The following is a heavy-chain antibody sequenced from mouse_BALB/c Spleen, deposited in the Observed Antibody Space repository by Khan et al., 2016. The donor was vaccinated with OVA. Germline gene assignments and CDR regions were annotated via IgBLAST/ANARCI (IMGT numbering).Heavy chain of an antibody. Sequence: VQLKQSGPELVRPGVSVKISCKGSGYTFTDYAMHWVKQSHAKSLEWIGLISTYSGNTNYNQKFKGKATMTVDKSSSTAYMELARLTSEDSAIYDCSRPAYDGYYDYWGQGTTLTVSS. CDR3: SRPAYDGYYDY. J-gene: IGHJ2*01. CDR1: GYTFTDYA. D-gene: IGHD2-3*01. V-gene: IGHV1S137*01. CDR2: ISTYSGNT.